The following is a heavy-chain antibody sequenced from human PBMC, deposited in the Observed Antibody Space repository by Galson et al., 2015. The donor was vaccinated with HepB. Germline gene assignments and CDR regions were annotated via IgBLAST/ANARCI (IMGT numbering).Heavy chain of an antibody. CDR3: ARGGDGDLYYFDF. Sequence: SLRLSCAASGFIFTSYGVQWVRQAPGRGLEWLAITWFDGSRTYYADSVKGRSIVSRDNTKNTLYLQMNSLRAEDTAVYYCARGGDGDLYYFDFWGQGTLVTVSS. D-gene: IGHD4-17*01. CDR1: GFIFTSYG. J-gene: IGHJ4*02. V-gene: IGHV3-33*01. CDR2: TWFDGSRT.